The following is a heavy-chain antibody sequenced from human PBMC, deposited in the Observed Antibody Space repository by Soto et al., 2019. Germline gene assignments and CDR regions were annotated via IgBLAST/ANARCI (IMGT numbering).Heavy chain of an antibody. CDR1: GYSFSDYS. CDR2: INPTTGGT. V-gene: IGHV1-2*04. D-gene: IGHD3-3*01. CDR3: AREISRVTDWSAYYIGHYYYTMDV. J-gene: IGHJ6*02. Sequence: AAVKVSCKASGYSFSDYSIHWVRQAPGQGLEWMGWINPTTGGTNYAQKFQGWVTMTRDTSIRTAYMELSRLRSDDTAVYYCAREISRVTDWSAYYIGHYYYTMDVWGQGTTVTVS.